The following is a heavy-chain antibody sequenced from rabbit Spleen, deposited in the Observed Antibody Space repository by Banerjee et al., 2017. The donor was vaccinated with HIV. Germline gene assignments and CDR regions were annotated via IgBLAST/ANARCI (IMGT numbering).Heavy chain of an antibody. CDR3: ARDTGSSFSSYGMDL. Sequence: QSLEESGGGLVQPEGSLTLTCKASGFSFSSSDYICWVRQAPGKGLEWIACIYTGSSGSTYYASWATGRFTCSKTSSTTVTLQMTSLTVADTATYFCARDTGSSFSSYGMDLWGPGTLVTVS. CDR2: IYTGSSGST. J-gene: IGHJ6*01. CDR1: GFSFSSSDY. D-gene: IGHD8-1*01. V-gene: IGHV1S40*01.